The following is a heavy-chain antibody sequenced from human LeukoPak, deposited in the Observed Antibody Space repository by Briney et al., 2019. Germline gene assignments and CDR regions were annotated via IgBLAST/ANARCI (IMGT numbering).Heavy chain of an antibody. CDR2: ISGSGGST. CDR1: GFTFSNYA. V-gene: IGHV3-23*01. CDR3: AKVTYYYDSSGYYPYFDY. J-gene: IGHJ4*02. Sequence: PGXSLRLSCAASGFTFSNYAMNWVRQAPGKGLEWVSAISGSGGSTYYADSVKGRLTISRDNSKNTLYLQMNSLRAEDTAVYYCAKVTYYYDSSGYYPYFDYWGQGTLVTVSS. D-gene: IGHD3-22*01.